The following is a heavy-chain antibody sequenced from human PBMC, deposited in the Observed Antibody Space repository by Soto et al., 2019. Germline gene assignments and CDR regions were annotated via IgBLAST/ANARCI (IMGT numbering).Heavy chain of an antibody. CDR1: GFTVSSNY. CDR3: ARGPGYYYDSSGYYYYGMDV. V-gene: IGHV3-53*01. J-gene: IGHJ6*02. D-gene: IGHD3-22*01. Sequence: EVQLVESGGGLIQPGGSLRLSCAASGFTVSSNYMSWVRQAPGKGLEWVSVIYSGGSTYYADSVKGRFTISRDNSKNTLYLQMNSLRAEDTAVYYCARGPGYYYDSSGYYYYGMDVWGQGTTVTVSS. CDR2: IYSGGST.